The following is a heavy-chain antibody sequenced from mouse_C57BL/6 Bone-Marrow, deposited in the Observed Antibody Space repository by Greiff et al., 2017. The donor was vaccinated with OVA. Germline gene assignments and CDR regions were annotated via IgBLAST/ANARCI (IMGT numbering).Heavy chain of an antibody. D-gene: IGHD1-2*01. CDR2: INPSSGYT. V-gene: IGHV1-4*01. Sequence: QVQLQHSGAELARPGASVKMSCKASGYTFTSYTMHWVKQRPGQGLEWIGYINPSSGYTKYNQKFKDKATLTADKSSSTAYMQLSSLTSEDSAVYYCAREGSFPYFDYWGQGTTLTVSS. J-gene: IGHJ2*01. CDR1: GYTFTSYT. CDR3: AREGSFPYFDY.